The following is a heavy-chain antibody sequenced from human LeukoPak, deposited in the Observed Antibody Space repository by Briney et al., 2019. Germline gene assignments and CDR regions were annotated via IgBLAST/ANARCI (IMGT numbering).Heavy chain of an antibody. CDR3: ARAYYDSSGFH. J-gene: IGHJ4*02. V-gene: IGHV3-7*01. CDR2: IKQDGSEK. CDR1: GFSFTTYG. D-gene: IGHD3-22*01. Sequence: GGSLRLSCAASGFSFTTYGMSWVRQAPGKGLEWVANIKQDGSEKYYVDSVKGRFTVSRDNAKNSLYLQMNSLRAEDTAIYYCARAYYDSSGFHWGQGTLVTVSS.